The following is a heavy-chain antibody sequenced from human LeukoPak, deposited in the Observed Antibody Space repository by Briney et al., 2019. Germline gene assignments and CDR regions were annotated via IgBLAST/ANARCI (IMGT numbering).Heavy chain of an antibody. CDR1: GFTFSSYW. CDR2: INSDGSST. D-gene: IGHD3-22*01. Sequence: GGSLRLPCAASGFTFSSYWMHWVRQAPGKGLVWVSRINSDGSSTSYADSVKGRFTISRDNAKNTLYLQMNSLRAEDTAVYYCARPTNYYDSSGYSVDAFDIWGQGTMVTVSS. V-gene: IGHV3-74*01. CDR3: ARPTNYYDSSGYSVDAFDI. J-gene: IGHJ3*02.